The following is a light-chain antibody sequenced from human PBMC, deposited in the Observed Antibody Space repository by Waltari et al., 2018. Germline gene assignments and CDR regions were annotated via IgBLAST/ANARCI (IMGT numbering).Light chain of an antibody. V-gene: IGKV3-20*01. J-gene: IGKJ1*01. CDR1: QSVSRY. CDR2: HTS. CDR3: QKYDSLPAT. Sequence: EIVLTQSPGTLSLSPGERATLSCRASQSVSRYLAWYQLSPGQAPRLLIYHTSIRATGIPDRFSGSGSGTDFTLTINRLEPEDFAVYYCQKYDSLPATFGQGTKVEIK.